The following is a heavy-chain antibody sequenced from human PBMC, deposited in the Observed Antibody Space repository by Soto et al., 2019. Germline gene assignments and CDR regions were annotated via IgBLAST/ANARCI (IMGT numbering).Heavy chain of an antibody. CDR3: ARKNGDFVNWFDP. Sequence: CSVSGGSISITSYFWAWIRQPPGKGLEWIASIYYSGRTYYNPSLKSRVTISVDTSKNQFSLELSSVTAADTAMYYCARKNGDFVNWFDPWGQGTLVTVSS. D-gene: IGHD4-17*01. J-gene: IGHJ5*02. CDR1: GGSISITSYF. CDR2: IYYSGRT. V-gene: IGHV4-39*01.